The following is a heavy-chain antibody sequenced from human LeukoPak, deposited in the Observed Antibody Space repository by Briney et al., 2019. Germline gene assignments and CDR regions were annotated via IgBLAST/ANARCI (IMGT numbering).Heavy chain of an antibody. V-gene: IGHV3-15*01. CDR3: ARDSDSGAARRDAFDI. D-gene: IGHD6-6*01. CDR2: IKSKDDGETI. CDR1: GITFRNYW. J-gene: IGHJ3*02. Sequence: GGSLRLSCVASGITFRNYWMSWIRQAPGKGLEWVARIKSKDDGETIDYNAPVKGRFTISRDDSKNTLYLEMNSLKNENTAVYYCARDSDSGAARRDAFDIWGQGTMVTVSS.